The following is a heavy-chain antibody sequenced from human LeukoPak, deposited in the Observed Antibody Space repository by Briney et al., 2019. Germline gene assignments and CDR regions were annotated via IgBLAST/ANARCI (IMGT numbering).Heavy chain of an antibody. V-gene: IGHV3-23*01. CDR2: ISDTGGRT. CDR3: AKPLEKYTYGWNFDY. D-gene: IGHD4-17*01. J-gene: IGHJ4*02. CDR1: GVSFTDSA. Sequence: PGGSLRLSCAASGVSFTDSAVSWVRHSPGEGLKWVSSISDTGGRTYYADSVKGRFTISRDNSKNTLYLQMNNPRAEDTAVYYCAKPLEKYTYGWNFDYWGQGILVTVSS.